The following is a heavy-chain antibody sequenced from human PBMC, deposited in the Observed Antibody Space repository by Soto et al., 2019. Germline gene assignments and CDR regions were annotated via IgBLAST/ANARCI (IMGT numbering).Heavy chain of an antibody. Sequence: SETLSPTCPVYGGSFPGYYCRWIRQPPDKRLEWIGELNHSGSTNYNPSLKSRVTISVDTSKNQFSLKLSSVTAADTAVYYCARGGPNKLRFLEWLSTYNRFDPWGQGSLVTVSS. J-gene: IGHJ5*02. CDR1: GGSFPGYY. CDR2: LNHSGST. D-gene: IGHD3-3*01. CDR3: ARGGPNKLRFLEWLSTYNRFDP. V-gene: IGHV4-34*01.